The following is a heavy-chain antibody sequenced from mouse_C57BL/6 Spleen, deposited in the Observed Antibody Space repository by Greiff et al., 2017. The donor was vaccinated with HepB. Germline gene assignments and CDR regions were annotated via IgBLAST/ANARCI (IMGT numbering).Heavy chain of an antibody. Sequence: EVKLVESGGGLVKPGGSLKLSCAASGFTFSSYAMSWVRQTPEKRLEWVATISDGGSYTYYPDNVKGRFTISRDNAKNNLYLQMSHLKSEDTAMYYCARAYDYDAFAYWGQGTLVTVSA. D-gene: IGHD2-4*01. V-gene: IGHV5-4*03. CDR1: GFTFSSYA. J-gene: IGHJ3*01. CDR3: ARAYDYDAFAY. CDR2: ISDGGSYT.